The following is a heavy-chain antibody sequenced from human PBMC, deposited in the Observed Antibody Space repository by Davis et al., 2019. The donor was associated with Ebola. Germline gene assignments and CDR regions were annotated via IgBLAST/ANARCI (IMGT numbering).Heavy chain of an antibody. D-gene: IGHD6-19*01. V-gene: IGHV4-59*01. CDR1: GGSISSYY. CDR3: AREVAVAGYFDC. J-gene: IGHJ4*02. Sequence: PGGSLRLSCSVSGGSISSYYWSWIRQPPGKGLEWIGYISYSGRTKYHPSLKSRVTISLDTSKNQFSLKLTSVTAADTAVYYCAREVAVAGYFDCWGQGTLVTVSS. CDR2: ISYSGRT.